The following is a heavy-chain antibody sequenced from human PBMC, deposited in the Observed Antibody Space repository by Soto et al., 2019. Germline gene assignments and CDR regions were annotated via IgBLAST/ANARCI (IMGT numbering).Heavy chain of an antibody. D-gene: IGHD3-9*01. Sequence: QVQLVQSGAEVKKPGASVKVSCKASGYTFTSYGISWVRQAPGQGLDWMGWISPYNGNTNVARKFQDRVTMPADTSKSTVYIELRSLRSDDTAVFYCARSMYYDIMTGYYFESWGQGTLVTGSS. V-gene: IGHV1-18*01. CDR1: GYTFTSYG. J-gene: IGHJ4*02. CDR2: ISPYNGNT. CDR3: ARSMYYDIMTGYYFES.